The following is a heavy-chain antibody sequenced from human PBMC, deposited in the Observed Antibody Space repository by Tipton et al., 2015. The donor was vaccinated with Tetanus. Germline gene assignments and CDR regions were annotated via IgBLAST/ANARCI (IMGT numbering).Heavy chain of an antibody. V-gene: IGHV4-61*01. CDR2: VYLSGRT. Sequence: LRLSCSVSGYSVGRGTDYWTWIRQPPGKGLEWIGHVYLSGRTYYNPSLESRLTLSVDESNNRFSLQLKSVTTADTAVYYCARFYCGGACHSPYYNAMDVWGQGTTVTVSS. CDR3: ARFYCGGACHSPYYNAMDV. J-gene: IGHJ6*02. CDR1: GYSVGRGTDY. D-gene: IGHD2-21*02.